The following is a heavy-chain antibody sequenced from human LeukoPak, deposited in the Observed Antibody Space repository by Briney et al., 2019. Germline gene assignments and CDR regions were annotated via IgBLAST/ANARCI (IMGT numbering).Heavy chain of an antibody. CDR3: TRDQTPYY. J-gene: IGHJ4*02. V-gene: IGHV3-49*04. CDR1: GFTFDNFE. Sequence: GGSLRLSCAASGFTFDNFEMTWVRQAPGKGLEWVGFIASETYGGTAEYAASVKGRFTISRDDSKSIAYLQMNSLKTEDTAVYYCTRDQTPYYWGQGTLVTVSS. CDR2: IASETYGGTA.